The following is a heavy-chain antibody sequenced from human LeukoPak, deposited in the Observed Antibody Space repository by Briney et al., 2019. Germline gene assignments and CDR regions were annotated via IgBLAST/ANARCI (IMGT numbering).Heavy chain of an antibody. CDR1: GGSISRSSYY. J-gene: IGHJ4*02. CDR3: ARLQYYYDSNGYYSLYYFDY. Sequence: SETLSLTCTVSGGSISRSSYYWGWIRQTPGKGPEWIGSIYYGGSTYYNPSLKSRVTISVDTSKNQFSLKLSSVTAADTAVYYCARLQYYYDSNGYYSLYYFDYWGQGTVVTVSS. CDR2: IYYGGST. V-gene: IGHV4-39*01. D-gene: IGHD3-22*01.